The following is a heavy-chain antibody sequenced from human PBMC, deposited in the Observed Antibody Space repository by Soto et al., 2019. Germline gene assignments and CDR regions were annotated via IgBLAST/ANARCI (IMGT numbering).Heavy chain of an antibody. CDR3: ARVRGSGGVIADYYYYYGMDV. Sequence: QVQLVQSGAEVKKPGSSVKVSCKASGGTFSSYAINWVRQAPGQGLEWMGGIIPIFGTANYAQKFQGRVTITADESTSTAYMELSSLRSEDTAVYYCARVRGSGGVIADYYYYYGMDVWGQGTTVTVSS. CDR2: IIPIFGTA. V-gene: IGHV1-69*12. CDR1: GGTFSSYA. D-gene: IGHD3-16*02. J-gene: IGHJ6*02.